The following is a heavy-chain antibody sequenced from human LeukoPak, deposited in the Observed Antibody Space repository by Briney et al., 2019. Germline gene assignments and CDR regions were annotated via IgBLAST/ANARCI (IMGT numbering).Heavy chain of an antibody. V-gene: IGHV4-34*01. CDR3: ASIGLSGVY. D-gene: IGHD3-16*02. Sequence: SETLSLTCAVYGGSFSDYYWTWIRQPPGKGLEWIGEINHSGSPNNNPSPKSRVSISFDTSKNQFSLKLTSVTAADTAVYYCASIGLSGVYWGQGTLVTVSS. CDR2: INHSGSP. J-gene: IGHJ4*02. CDR1: GGSFSDYY.